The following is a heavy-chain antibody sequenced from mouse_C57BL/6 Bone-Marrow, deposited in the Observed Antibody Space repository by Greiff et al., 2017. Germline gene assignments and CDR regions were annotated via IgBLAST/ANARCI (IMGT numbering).Heavy chain of an antibody. J-gene: IGHJ3*01. CDR2: ISSGSSTI. CDR3: AKGLGGWFAY. D-gene: IGHD4-1*01. V-gene: IGHV5-17*01. CDR1: GFTFSDYG. Sequence: EVQLVESGGGLVKPGGSLKLSCAASGFTFSDYGMHWVRQAPEKGLEWVAYISSGSSTIYYAATVKGRFTISSDKSKNTLFLQMTSLRSENTAMYYCAKGLGGWFAYWGQGTLVTVSA.